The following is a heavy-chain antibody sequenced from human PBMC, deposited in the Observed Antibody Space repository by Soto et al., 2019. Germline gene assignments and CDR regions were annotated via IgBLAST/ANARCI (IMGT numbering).Heavy chain of an antibody. CDR1: GGSISSYY. CDR3: ARGGLAAGDLYAY. D-gene: IGHD2-21*01. V-gene: IGHV4-59*01. J-gene: IGHJ4*02. CDR2: IYYSGST. Sequence: SETLSLTCTVSGGSISSYYWSWIRQPPGKGLEWIGYIYYSGSTNYNPSLKSRVTISVDTSKNQFSLKLSSVTAADTAVYYCARGGLAAGDLYAYWGQGTLVTVSS.